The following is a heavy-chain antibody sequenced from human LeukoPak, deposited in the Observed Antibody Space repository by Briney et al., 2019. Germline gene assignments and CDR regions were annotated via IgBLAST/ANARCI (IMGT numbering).Heavy chain of an antibody. CDR1: GFTFNDYA. Sequence: GGSLRLSCAVSGFTFNDYAMHWVRHAPGKGLEWVSGISWNSGTIGYADSVKGRFTISRDNAKNSLYLQMNSLRAEDTALYYCAKDINARPDAFDIWGQGSMVTVSS. V-gene: IGHV3-9*01. CDR2: ISWNSGTI. J-gene: IGHJ3*02. CDR3: AKDINARPDAFDI.